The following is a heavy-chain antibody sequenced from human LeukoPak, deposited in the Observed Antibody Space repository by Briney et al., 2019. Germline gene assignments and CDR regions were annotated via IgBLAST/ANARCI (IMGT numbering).Heavy chain of an antibody. CDR3: ARWLRFLEWLVPYYIDV. CDR1: GYTLTGYY. V-gene: IGHV1-2*02. J-gene: IGHJ6*03. Sequence: ASVKVSCTASGYTLTGYYMHWVRQAPGQGLEWMGWIHPNSGGTNYAQTFQGRVTMTRDTSVSTAYMERSRLRSDDTAVYYCARWLRFLEWLVPYYIDVWGKGTTVTVSS. D-gene: IGHD3-3*01. CDR2: IHPNSGGT.